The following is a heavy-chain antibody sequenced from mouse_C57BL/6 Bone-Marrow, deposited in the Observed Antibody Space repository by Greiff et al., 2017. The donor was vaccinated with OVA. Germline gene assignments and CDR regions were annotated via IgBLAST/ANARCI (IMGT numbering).Heavy chain of an antibody. Sequence: QVQLQQSGPELVKPGASVKISCKASGYAFSSSWMNWVKQRPGRGLEWIGRIYPGDGDTNYNGKFKGKATLTADKSSSTAYMQLSSLTSEDSAVYICASYGTDYAMDYWGQGTSVTVSS. CDR3: ASYGTDYAMDY. CDR1: GYAFSSSW. V-gene: IGHV1-82*01. CDR2: IYPGDGDT. D-gene: IGHD2-1*01. J-gene: IGHJ4*01.